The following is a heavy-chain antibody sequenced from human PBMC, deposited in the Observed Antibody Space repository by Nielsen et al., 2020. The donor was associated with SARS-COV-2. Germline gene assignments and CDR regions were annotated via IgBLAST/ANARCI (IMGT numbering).Heavy chain of an antibody. V-gene: IGHV3-48*01. D-gene: IGHD2-2*01. CDR1: GFNFTRYS. Sequence: GGSLRLSCVASGFNFTRYSMNWVRQAPGKGPEWVAYISSDSSWKQYADSVKGRVSISRDNAKKSLDLQMNSLRGEDTAVYYCARGVLDYWGQGALVTVPS. CDR3: ARGVLDY. J-gene: IGHJ4*02. CDR2: ISSDSSWK.